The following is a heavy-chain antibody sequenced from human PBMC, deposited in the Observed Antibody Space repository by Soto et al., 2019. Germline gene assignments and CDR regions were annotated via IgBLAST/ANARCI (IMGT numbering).Heavy chain of an antibody. CDR3: ARSVFP. Sequence: SETLSLTCTASGASISSSSYYWGWIRQPPGKGLEWIGSIYYSGSTYYNPSLKSRVTISVDTSKNQFSLKLSSVTAADTAIYYCARSVFPWGQGTLVTVSS. CDR2: IYYSGST. CDR1: GASISSSSYY. V-gene: IGHV4-39*07. J-gene: IGHJ5*02.